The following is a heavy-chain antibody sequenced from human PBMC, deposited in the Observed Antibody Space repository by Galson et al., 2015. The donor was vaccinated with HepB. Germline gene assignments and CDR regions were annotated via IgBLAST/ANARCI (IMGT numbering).Heavy chain of an antibody. V-gene: IGHV3-7*03. CDR1: GFSFSTYW. Sequence: SLRLSCAASGFSFSTYWMSWVRQAPGKGLEWVANIKQDGGSTYYADSVKGRFTISRDNSKNSLYLQMNSLRTEDTALYYCAKDKTRRLVLGWFDPWGQGTLVTVSS. J-gene: IGHJ5*02. D-gene: IGHD6-19*01. CDR3: AKDKTRRLVLGWFDP. CDR2: IKQDGGST.